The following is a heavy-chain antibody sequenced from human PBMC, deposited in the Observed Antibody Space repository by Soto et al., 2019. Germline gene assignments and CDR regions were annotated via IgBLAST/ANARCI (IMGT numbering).Heavy chain of an antibody. CDR2: IIPIFGTA. J-gene: IGHJ6*02. V-gene: IGHV1-69*01. CDR3: ARLGCSGGSCYSWYYYGMDV. Sequence: QVQLVQSGAEVKKPGSSVKVSCKASGGTFSSYAISWVRQAPGQGLEWMGGIIPIFGTANYAQKFQGRVTITADESTSTAYMELSSLRSEDTAVYYCARLGCSGGSCYSWYYYGMDVWGQGTTVTVSS. CDR1: GGTFSSYA. D-gene: IGHD2-15*01.